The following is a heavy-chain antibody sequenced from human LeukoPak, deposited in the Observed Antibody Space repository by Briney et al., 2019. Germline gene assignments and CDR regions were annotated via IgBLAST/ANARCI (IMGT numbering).Heavy chain of an antibody. D-gene: IGHD3-16*01. Sequence: GGSLRLSCAASGFTVSSNYMSWVRQAPGKGLEWVSAISGSGGSTYYADSVKGRFTISRDNSKNTLYLQMNSLRAEDTAVYYCAKARTTIRGSFDYWGQGTLVTVSS. CDR3: AKARTTIRGSFDY. CDR1: GFTVSSNY. J-gene: IGHJ4*02. CDR2: ISGSGGST. V-gene: IGHV3-23*01.